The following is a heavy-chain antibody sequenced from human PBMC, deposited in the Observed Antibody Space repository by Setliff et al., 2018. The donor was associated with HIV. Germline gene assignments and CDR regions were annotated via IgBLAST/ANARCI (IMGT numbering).Heavy chain of an antibody. CDR2: ISSSTSTI. Sequence: GGSLSLSCAASGFTFSSFNMNWVRQAPGKGLEWVSYISSSTSTIYYADSVKGRFTISRDNAKNSLYLQMNSLRAEDTAVYYCATVWTAGSLFYWGQGTLVTVSS. D-gene: IGHD6-13*01. CDR1: GFTFSSFN. J-gene: IGHJ4*02. CDR3: ATVWTAGSLFY. V-gene: IGHV3-48*01.